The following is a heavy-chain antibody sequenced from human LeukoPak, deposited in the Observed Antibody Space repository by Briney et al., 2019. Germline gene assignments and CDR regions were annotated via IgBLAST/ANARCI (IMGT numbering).Heavy chain of an antibody. CDR3: ARGGRYSSPLYYFDY. V-gene: IGHV1-69*05. Sequence: SVKVSCKASGGTFSSYAISWVRQAPGQGLEWMGGIIPIFGTANYAQKFQGRVTLTTDESTRTAYMELSSLRSEDTAVYYCARGGRYSSPLYYFDYWGQGTLVTVSS. D-gene: IGHD6-13*01. CDR2: IIPIFGTA. J-gene: IGHJ4*02. CDR1: GGTFSSYA.